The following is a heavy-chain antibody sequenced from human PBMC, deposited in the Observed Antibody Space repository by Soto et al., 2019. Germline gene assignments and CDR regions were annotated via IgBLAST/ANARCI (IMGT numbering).Heavy chain of an antibody. V-gene: IGHV4-61*01. CDR2: VYYSGST. CDR3: ARTTAVPNTLRWRYFFDY. Sequence: SETLSLTSSVPGAYVSNKTYYWSWIRQPPGKRLAWIGYVYYSGSTNYNPSLKSRVSISVDLSKNQFSLRLRSVTTADTALYYCARTTAVPNTLRWRYFFDYWGQGTLVTVSS. CDR1: GAYVSNKTYY. J-gene: IGHJ4*02. D-gene: IGHD4-17*01.